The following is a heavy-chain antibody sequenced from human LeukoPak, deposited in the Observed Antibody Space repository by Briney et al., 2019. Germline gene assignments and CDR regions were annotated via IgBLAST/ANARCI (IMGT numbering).Heavy chain of an antibody. D-gene: IGHD6-19*01. CDR2: IYYSGST. Sequence: PSETLSLTCTVSGGSISSSSYYWGWIRHPPGKGLEWIGSIYYSGSTYYNPSLKSRVTISVDTPKNQFSLKLSSVTAAHTAVYYCARHPKAVAVCWFDPWGQGTLVTVSS. V-gene: IGHV4-39*01. CDR3: ARHPKAVAVCWFDP. J-gene: IGHJ5*02. CDR1: GGSISSSSYY.